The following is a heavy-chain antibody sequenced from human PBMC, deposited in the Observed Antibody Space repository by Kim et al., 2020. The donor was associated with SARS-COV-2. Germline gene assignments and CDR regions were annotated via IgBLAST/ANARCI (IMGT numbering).Heavy chain of an antibody. D-gene: IGHD2-15*01. V-gene: IGHV4-34*01. J-gene: IGHJ4*02. CDR2: INHIGST. CDR1: GGSFNDYY. Sequence: SETLSLTCAVYGGSFNDYYWTWIRQPPGKGLEWIGEINHIGSTKYNSSLKSRVTMSADTSKNQLSLKLSFVTAADTAVYYCAKHDARYCSGGNCWYFDYWVQGTLVTVSS. CDR3: AKHDARYCSGGNCWYFDY.